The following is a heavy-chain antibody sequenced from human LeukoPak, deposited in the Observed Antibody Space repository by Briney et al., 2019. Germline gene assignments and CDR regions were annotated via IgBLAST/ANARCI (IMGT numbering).Heavy chain of an antibody. J-gene: IGHJ4*02. CDR3: AGDVRGGHFDY. CDR2: IKKDGSEK. D-gene: IGHD2-15*01. V-gene: IGHV3-7*01. CDR1: GFTFTNYW. Sequence: GGSLRLSRAASGFTFTNYWMSWVRQAPGKGLEWVANIKKDGSEKYYEDSVKGRFTISRDNAKNSVYLQMNSLRVEDTAVYYCAGDVRGGHFDYWGQGTLVIVSS.